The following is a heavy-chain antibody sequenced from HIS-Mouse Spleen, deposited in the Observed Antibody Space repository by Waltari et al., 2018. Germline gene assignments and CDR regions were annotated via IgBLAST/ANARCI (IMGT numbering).Heavy chain of an antibody. Sequence: QVQLQESGPGLVKPSETLSLTCTVSGGSISRYYWSWNRQPPGKGLEWIGYIYYSGSTNYNPSLKSRVTISVDTSKNQFSLKLSSVTAADTAVYYCARGGLLAATYYFDYWGQGTLVTVSS. J-gene: IGHJ4*02. CDR1: GGSISRYY. CDR3: ARGGLLAATYYFDY. V-gene: IGHV4-59*08. CDR2: IYYSGST. D-gene: IGHD2-15*01.